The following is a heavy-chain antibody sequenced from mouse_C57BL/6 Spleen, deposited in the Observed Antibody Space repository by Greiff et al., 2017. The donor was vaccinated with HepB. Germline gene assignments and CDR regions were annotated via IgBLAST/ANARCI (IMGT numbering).Heavy chain of an antibody. Sequence: VQLQQSGAELVKPGASVKLSCKASGYTFTSYWMQWVKQRPGQGLEWIGEIDPSDSYTNYNQKFKGKATLTVDTSSSTAYMQLSSLTSDDSAVYYCARKDYYGSSPYWGQGTTLTVSS. D-gene: IGHD1-1*01. J-gene: IGHJ2*01. V-gene: IGHV1-50*01. CDR1: GYTFTSYW. CDR3: ARKDYYGSSPY. CDR2: IDPSDSYT.